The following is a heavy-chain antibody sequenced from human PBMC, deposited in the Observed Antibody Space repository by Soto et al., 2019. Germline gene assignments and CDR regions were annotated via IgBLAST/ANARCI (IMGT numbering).Heavy chain of an antibody. CDR3: AKDTVGGYSFWSGYYSDGLDV. V-gene: IGHV3-23*01. Sequence: EVKLLESGGGLAQPGGSLRLSCVGSGFTFDSYAISWVRQAPGERLQWIAAISGSADGTDYAHSVRGRFTISRDNAKKTVHLQMDSLRVEHTAVYFRAKDTVGGYSFWSGYYSDGLDVWGQGTLVTVS. CDR2: ISGSADGT. D-gene: IGHD3-3*01. CDR1: GFTFDSYA. J-gene: IGHJ3*01.